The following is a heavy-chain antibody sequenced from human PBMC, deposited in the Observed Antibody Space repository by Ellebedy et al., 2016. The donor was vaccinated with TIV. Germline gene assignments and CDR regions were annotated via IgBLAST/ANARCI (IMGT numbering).Heavy chain of an antibody. D-gene: IGHD3-9*01. CDR2: IIPIFGTA. V-gene: IGHV1-69*13. CDR1: GGTFSNFA. CDR3: AGDSTDILRYTWFDS. Sequence: SVKVSCXASGGTFSNFAISWVRQAPGQGLEWMGGIIPIFGTANYAQKFQGRVMITADESTSTAYMELSSLRSEDTAVYYCAGDSTDILRYTWFDSWGQGTLVTVSS. J-gene: IGHJ5*01.